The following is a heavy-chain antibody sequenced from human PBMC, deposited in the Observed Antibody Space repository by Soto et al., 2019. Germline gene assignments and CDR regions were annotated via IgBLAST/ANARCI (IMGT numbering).Heavy chain of an antibody. CDR3: TKASSDRHHMDV. J-gene: IGHJ6*02. CDR1: GFTFSNFV. Sequence: LRLSCAASGFTFSNFVMRWVRQTPGKGLEWVSTITETGGDTYYTDSVKGRFTVSRDNSKNTLYLQMTSLRAEDTALYYCTKASSDRHHMDVWGQGTTVTVSS. V-gene: IGHV3-23*01. CDR2: ITETGGDT.